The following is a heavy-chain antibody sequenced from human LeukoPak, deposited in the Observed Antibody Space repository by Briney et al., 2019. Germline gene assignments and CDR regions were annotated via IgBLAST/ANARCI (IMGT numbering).Heavy chain of an antibody. Sequence: GASVKVSCKASGYTFTGYYMHWVRQAPGQGLEWMGWINPYNGNTKYPQKFQGRVTMTTDTSTSTAYMELRSLRSDDTAVYYCARGFTRRMYYSQGGDAFDIWGQGTMVTVSS. CDR1: GYTFTGYY. CDR3: ARGFTRRMYYSQGGDAFDI. V-gene: IGHV1-18*04. CDR2: INPYNGNT. D-gene: IGHD3-10*01. J-gene: IGHJ3*02.